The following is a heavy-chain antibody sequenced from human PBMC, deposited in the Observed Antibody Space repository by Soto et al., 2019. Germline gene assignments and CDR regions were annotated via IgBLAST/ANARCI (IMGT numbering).Heavy chain of an antibody. D-gene: IGHD6-19*01. CDR3: ARAGRRSGYSSGWYRADY. CDR2: IIPIFGTA. J-gene: IGHJ4*02. CDR1: GGTFSSYA. V-gene: IGHV1-69*12. Sequence: QVQLVQSGAEVKKPGSSVKVSCKASGGTFSSYAISWVRQAPGQGLEWMGGIIPIFGTANYAQKFQGRVTITADDSTSTAYTELSSLRSEDTAVYYCARAGRRSGYSSGWYRADYWGQGTLVTVSS.